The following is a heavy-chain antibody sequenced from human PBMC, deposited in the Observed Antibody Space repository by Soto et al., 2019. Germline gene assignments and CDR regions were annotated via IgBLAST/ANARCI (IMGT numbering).Heavy chain of an antibody. CDR2: IYYSGST. V-gene: IGHV4-39*07. Sequence: PETLSLTCSVSGGSISSSSFYWGWIRQPPGNGLEWIGSIYYSGSTYYSPSLKSRVTISVDTSKNQFSLKLSSVTAADTAVYYCARDSYYDFWSGYLDYYYGMDVWGQGTTVT. J-gene: IGHJ6*02. CDR3: ARDSYYDFWSGYLDYYYGMDV. D-gene: IGHD3-3*01. CDR1: GGSISSSSFY.